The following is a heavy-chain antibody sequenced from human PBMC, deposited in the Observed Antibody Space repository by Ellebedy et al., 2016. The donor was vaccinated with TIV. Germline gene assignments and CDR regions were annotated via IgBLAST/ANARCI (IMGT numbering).Heavy chain of an antibody. Sequence: ASVKVSCXASGYTFTGYYMHWVRQAPGQGLEWMGWINPNSGGTNYAQKFQGRVTMTRDTSISTAYMELSRLRSDDTAVYYCARDKGRDSSSWYFDYWGQGTLVTVSS. CDR3: ARDKGRDSSSWYFDY. J-gene: IGHJ4*02. CDR1: GYTFTGYY. V-gene: IGHV1-2*02. CDR2: INPNSGGT. D-gene: IGHD6-13*01.